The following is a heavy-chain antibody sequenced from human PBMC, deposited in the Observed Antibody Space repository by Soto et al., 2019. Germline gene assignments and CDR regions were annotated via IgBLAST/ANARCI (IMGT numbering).Heavy chain of an antibody. D-gene: IGHD3-16*01. CDR1: GFTFSDFG. V-gene: IGHV3-33*01. CDR2: IWYDGSYQ. CDR3: ARDRLITYGAKIAPDH. J-gene: IGHJ5*02. Sequence: GGSLRLSCRASGFTFSDFGMHWVRQAPGKGLEWVSAIWYDGSYQYYADPVRGRFTTSRDNSNNTLFLQMNSLRVEDTAVYYCARDRLITYGAKIAPDHWGQGALVTVSS.